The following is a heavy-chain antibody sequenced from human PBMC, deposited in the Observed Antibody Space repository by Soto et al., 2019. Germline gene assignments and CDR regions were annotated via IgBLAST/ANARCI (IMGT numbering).Heavy chain of an antibody. D-gene: IGHD3-10*01. J-gene: IGHJ4*02. CDR1: GDTFTTYD. CDR2: INPNSGNI. CDR3: ARGRASGSYYLLGY. Sequence: ASVKVSCKASGDTFTTYDINWVRQATGHGLEWMGWINPNSGNIGYAQRFQGRVTMTRDTAIRTAYMEVSSLRSDDTAVYYCARGRASGSYYLLGYWGQGTLVTVSS. V-gene: IGHV1-8*01.